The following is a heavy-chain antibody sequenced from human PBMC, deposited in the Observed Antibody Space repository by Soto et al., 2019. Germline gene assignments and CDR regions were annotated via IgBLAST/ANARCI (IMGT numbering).Heavy chain of an antibody. CDR1: GFTFSSYA. CDR3: AKAKPRSVVVVAATFFDY. Sequence: EVQLLESGGGLVQPGGSLRLSCAASGFTFSSYAMSWVRQAPGKGLEWVSAISGSGGSTYYADSVKGRFTISRDNSKNTLYLQMNSLRAEDTAVYYCAKAKPRSVVVVAATFFDYWGQGTLVTVSS. D-gene: IGHD2-15*01. V-gene: IGHV3-23*01. CDR2: ISGSGGST. J-gene: IGHJ4*02.